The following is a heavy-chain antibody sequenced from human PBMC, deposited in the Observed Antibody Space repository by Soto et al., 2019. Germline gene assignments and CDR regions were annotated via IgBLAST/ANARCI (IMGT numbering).Heavy chain of an antibody. CDR2: ISAYNGNT. D-gene: IGHD2-2*01. J-gene: IGHJ6*02. CDR3: ARVEDIVLVPAASYYYYGMDV. Sequence: QVQLVQSGAEVKKPGASVKVSCKASGYTFTSYGISWVRQAPGQGLEWMGWISAYNGNTNYAQKLQGRVTMTTDTSTRTVYMELRSLRSDDTAVYYCARVEDIVLVPAASYYYYGMDVWGQGTTVTVSS. V-gene: IGHV1-18*01. CDR1: GYTFTSYG.